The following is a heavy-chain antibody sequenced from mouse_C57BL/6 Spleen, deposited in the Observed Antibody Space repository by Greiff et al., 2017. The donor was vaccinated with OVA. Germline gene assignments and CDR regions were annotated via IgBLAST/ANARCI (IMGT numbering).Heavy chain of an antibody. CDR3: AELGQDAMDY. V-gene: IGHV1-85*01. CDR2: IYPGDGST. CDR1: GYTFTSYD. J-gene: IGHJ4*01. D-gene: IGHD4-1*01. Sequence: QVQLQQSGPELVKPGASVKLSCKASGYTFTSYDINWVKQRPGQGLEWIGWIYPGDGSTNYNEKFKGKATLTVDTSSSTAYMQLHSLPSEDSAVYLCAELGQDAMDYWGKGTTVTVSA.